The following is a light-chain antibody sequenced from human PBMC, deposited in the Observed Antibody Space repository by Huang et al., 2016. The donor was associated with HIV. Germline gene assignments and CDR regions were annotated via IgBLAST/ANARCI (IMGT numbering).Light chain of an antibody. J-gene: IGKJ2*01. CDR2: WAS. CDR1: QSVLYSSNNKNY. V-gene: IGKV4-1*01. CDR3: QQCYSTPYT. Sequence: DIVMTQTPDSLAVSLGERATINCKSSQSVLYSSNNKNYLAWYQQKPGQPPKLLIYWASTRESGVPDRFSGSGSGTDFTLSISSLQAADVAVYYCQQCYSTPYTFGQGTKLEI.